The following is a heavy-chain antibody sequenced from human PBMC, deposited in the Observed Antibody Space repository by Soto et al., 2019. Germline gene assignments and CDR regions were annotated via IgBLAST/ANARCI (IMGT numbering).Heavy chain of an antibody. CDR3: ARGVDFEGFPNYGMDL. V-gene: IGHV4-30-4*01. Sequence: PSETLSLTCTFSGGSINTGDYYWTWIRQPRGKGLEWIGYIYYSGTTYYNPSLKSRASLSLDTSKNHFSLRLTSVTAADTAVYYCARGVDFEGFPNYGMDLWGQGTTVTVSS. D-gene: IGHD3-3*01. CDR2: IYYSGTT. J-gene: IGHJ6*02. CDR1: GGSINTGDYY.